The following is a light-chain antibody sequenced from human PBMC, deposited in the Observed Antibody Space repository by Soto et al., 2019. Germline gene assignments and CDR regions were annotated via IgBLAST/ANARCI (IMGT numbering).Light chain of an antibody. CDR1: SSDVGGYKY. CDR3: TSYTSRRTLRV. J-gene: IGLJ2*01. V-gene: IGLV2-14*01. CDR2: GVS. Sequence: QSVLTQPASVSGSPGQSITISCTGTSSDVGGYKYVSWYQQHPGKDPKLMIYGVSNRPSVVSNRFSGSKSGNTASLTISGLQAEDEADEYSTSYTSRRTLRVFGGGHKLTVL.